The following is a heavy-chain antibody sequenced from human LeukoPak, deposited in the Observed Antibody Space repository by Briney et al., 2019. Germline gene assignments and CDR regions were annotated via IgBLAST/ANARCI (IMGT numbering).Heavy chain of an antibody. CDR3: ASRNVPTNWFDP. D-gene: IGHD5-12*01. J-gene: IGHJ5*02. CDR2: IYHSGST. V-gene: IGHV4-38-2*01. Sequence: PSETLSLTCAVSGYSITSAYYWGWIRQPPGKGLEWIGSIYHSGSTYYNPSLKRRVTISVDTSKNQFFLKLSSVTAADTAVYYCASRNVPTNWFDPWGQGNLVIVSS. CDR1: GYSITSAYY.